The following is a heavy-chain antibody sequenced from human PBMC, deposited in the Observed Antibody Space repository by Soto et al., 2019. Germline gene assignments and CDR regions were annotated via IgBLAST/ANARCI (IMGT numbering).Heavy chain of an antibody. CDR1: GFTVSSNY. CDR2: IYSGGST. D-gene: IGHD2-15*01. J-gene: IGHJ4*02. V-gene: IGHV3-53*01. Sequence: GSLRLSCAASGFTVSSNYMSWVRQAPGKGLEWVSVIYSGGSTYYADSVKGRFTISRDNSKNTLYLQMNSLRAEDTAVYYCASNYCSGGSCYDYWGQGTLVTVSS. CDR3: ASNYCSGGSCYDY.